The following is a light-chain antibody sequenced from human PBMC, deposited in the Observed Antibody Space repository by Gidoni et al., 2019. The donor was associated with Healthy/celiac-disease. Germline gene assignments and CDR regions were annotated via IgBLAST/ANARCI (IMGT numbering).Light chain of an antibody. J-gene: IGLJ1*01. CDR1: SSNLGSNT. V-gene: IGLV1-44*01. Sequence: QSVLTQPPSASGTPGQRVTISCSGSSSNLGSNTVNWYQQLPGTAPKLLIYSNNQRPSGVHDRFSGSKSGTSASLAISGLQSEDEADYYCAAWDDSLNGRYVFGTGTKVTVL. CDR3: AAWDDSLNGRYV. CDR2: SNN.